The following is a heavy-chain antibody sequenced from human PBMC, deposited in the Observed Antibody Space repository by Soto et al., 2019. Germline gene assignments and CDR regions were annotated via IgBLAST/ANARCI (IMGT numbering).Heavy chain of an antibody. V-gene: IGHV3-13*01. CDR3: ARALFWSGYYSGAYYYYYMDV. J-gene: IGHJ6*03. CDR1: GFTFSSYD. CDR2: IGTAGDT. D-gene: IGHD3-3*01. Sequence: GGSLRLSCAASGFTFSSYDMHWVRQATGKGLEWVSAIGTAGDTYYPGSVKGRFTISRENAKNSLYLQMNSLRAGDTAVYYCARALFWSGYYSGAYYYYYMDVWGKGTTVTVSS.